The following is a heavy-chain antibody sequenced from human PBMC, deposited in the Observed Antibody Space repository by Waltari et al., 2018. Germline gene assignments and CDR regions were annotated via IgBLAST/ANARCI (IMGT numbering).Heavy chain of an antibody. CDR2: IKQDGSEK. Sequence: EVQLVESGGGLVHPGGSLRLSCAASGFPFNSYWMRWVRTAQGKGLECVANIKQDGSEKYYVDSVKGRFTISRDNAKNSLYLKMNSLRAEDTAVYYCARDSGIAARLFDYWGQGTLVTVSS. D-gene: IGHD6-6*01. CDR1: GFPFNSYW. V-gene: IGHV3-7*01. CDR3: ARDSGIAARLFDY. J-gene: IGHJ4*02.